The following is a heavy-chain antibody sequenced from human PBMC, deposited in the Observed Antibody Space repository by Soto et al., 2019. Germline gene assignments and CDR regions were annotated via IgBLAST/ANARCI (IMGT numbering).Heavy chain of an antibody. V-gene: IGHV3-30*18. Sequence: QVQLVESGGGVVQPGRSLRLSCAASGFTFSSYGMHWVRQAPGKGLEWVAVISYAGSNKYYADSVKGQFTISRDNSKNTLYLHMNSLRAEDTAVYYCAKDSMDIVVVPAATGDQTPTLSYYYGMDVWGQGTTVTVSS. CDR3: AKDSMDIVVVPAATGDQTPTLSYYYGMDV. J-gene: IGHJ6*02. D-gene: IGHD2-2*03. CDR2: ISYAGSNK. CDR1: GFTFSSYG.